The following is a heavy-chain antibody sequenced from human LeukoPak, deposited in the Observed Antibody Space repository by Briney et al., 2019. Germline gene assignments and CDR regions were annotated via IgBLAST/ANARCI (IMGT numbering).Heavy chain of an antibody. CDR1: GFTFGDYG. V-gene: IGHV3-33*01. Sequence: PGGSLRLSCEVSGFTFGDYGMHWVRQAPGKGLQWLAVVWANGNTKYYADSVKGRFTISRDNSKNTLYLQMNSLRAEDTAVYYCAREGIAVAGAFDYWGQGTLVTVSS. D-gene: IGHD6-19*01. CDR2: VWANGNTK. CDR3: AREGIAVAGAFDY. J-gene: IGHJ4*02.